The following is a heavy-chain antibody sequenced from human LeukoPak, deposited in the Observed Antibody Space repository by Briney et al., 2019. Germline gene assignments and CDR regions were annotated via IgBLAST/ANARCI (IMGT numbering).Heavy chain of an antibody. CDR3: AKDRGGVVVRAFDY. J-gene: IGHJ4*02. CDR1: GFTFSSYA. CDR2: ISYDGSNK. Sequence: GGSLRLSCAASGFTFSSYAMHWVRQAPGKGLEWVAVISYDGSNKYYADSVKGRFTISRDNSKNTLYLQMNSLRVEATAVYYCAKDRGGVVVRAFDYWGQGTLVTVSS. V-gene: IGHV3-30*04. D-gene: IGHD3-22*01.